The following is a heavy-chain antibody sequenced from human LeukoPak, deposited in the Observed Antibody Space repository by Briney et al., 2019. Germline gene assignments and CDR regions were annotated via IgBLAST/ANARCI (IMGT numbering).Heavy chain of an antibody. CDR2: INHSGST. Sequence: SETLSLTCAVYGGSFSGYYWSWIRQPPGKGLEWIGEINHSGSTNYNPSLKSRVTISVDTPKNQFSLKLSSVTAADTAVYYCARVEVRWYIYYGMDVWGQGTTVTVSS. J-gene: IGHJ6*02. D-gene: IGHD4-23*01. CDR1: GGSFSGYY. CDR3: ARVEVRWYIYYGMDV. V-gene: IGHV4-34*01.